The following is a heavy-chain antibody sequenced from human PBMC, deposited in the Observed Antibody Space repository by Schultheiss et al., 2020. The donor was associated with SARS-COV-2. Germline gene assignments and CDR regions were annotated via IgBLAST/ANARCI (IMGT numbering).Heavy chain of an antibody. V-gene: IGHV4-59*01. CDR1: GGSISSYY. Sequence: SETLSLTCTVSGGSISSYYWSWIRQPPGKGLEWIGYIYYSGSTNYNPSLKSRVTISVDTSKNQLSLKLNSVTAADTAVYYCARGVVVGIAVAGTYYYYYYMDVWGKGTTVTVSS. CDR3: ARGVVVGIAVAGTYYYYYYMDV. D-gene: IGHD6-19*01. CDR2: IYYSGST. J-gene: IGHJ6*03.